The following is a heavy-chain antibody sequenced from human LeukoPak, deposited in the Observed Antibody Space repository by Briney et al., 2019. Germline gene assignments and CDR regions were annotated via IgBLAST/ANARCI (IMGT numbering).Heavy chain of an antibody. V-gene: IGHV1-2*02. Sequence: ASVKVSCKASGYTFTGYYMHWVRQAPGQGLEWMGWINPNSGSTNYAQKFQGRVTMTRDTSISAAYMELSSLTSDDTAVYYCARGRQLTSDWSPPTDVWGQGTTVTVSS. CDR2: INPNSGST. J-gene: IGHJ6*02. CDR3: ARGRQLTSDWSPPTDV. CDR1: GYTFTGYY. D-gene: IGHD6-19*01.